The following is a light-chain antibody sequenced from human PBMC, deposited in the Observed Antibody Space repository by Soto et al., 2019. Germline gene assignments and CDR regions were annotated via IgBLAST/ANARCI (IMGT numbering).Light chain of an antibody. CDR3: QSYDNRLSGYV. CDR1: SSNIGAGYD. CDR2: GNI. Sequence: QSVLTQPPSMSAAPGQRVTISCTGSSSNIGAGYDVHWYQQLPGAAPKLLIHGNINRPSGVPERFSGSKSGTSASLVITGLKHEDEDTYYCQSYDNRLSGYVLGAGTKVTV. J-gene: IGLJ1*01. V-gene: IGLV1-40*01.